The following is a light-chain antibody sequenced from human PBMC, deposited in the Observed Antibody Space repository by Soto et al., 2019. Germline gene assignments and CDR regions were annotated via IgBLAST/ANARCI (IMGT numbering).Light chain of an antibody. J-gene: IGKJ5*01. V-gene: IGKV3D-20*01. CDR3: HQYGTSPIT. CDR2: DTS. CDR1: QSVGSRN. Sequence: EIVMTQSPATLSVSPGERATLSCRASQSVGSRNLAWYQQKPGLAPRLLIYDTSFRATGIPDRFSGSGSGTDFTLTISRLEPEDFAVYYCHQYGTSPITFGQGTRLEIK.